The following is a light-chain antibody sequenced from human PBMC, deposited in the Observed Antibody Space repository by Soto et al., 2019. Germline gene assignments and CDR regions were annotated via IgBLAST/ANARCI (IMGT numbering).Light chain of an antibody. CDR3: HSYDVSLRGPA. J-gene: IGLJ2*01. V-gene: IGLV1-40*01. CDR2: DNS. CDR1: RSNIGAGYD. Sequence: QSVLTQPPSWSGAPGQRVTISCTGSRSNIGAGYDVHWYQHLPGTAPKVLIFDNSNRPSGVPDRFSGSKSGTSASLAITGLQAEDEAVFYCHSYDVSLRGPAFGGGTKVTVL.